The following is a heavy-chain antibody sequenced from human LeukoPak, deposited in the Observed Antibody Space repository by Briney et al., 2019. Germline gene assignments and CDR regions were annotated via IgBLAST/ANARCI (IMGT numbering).Heavy chain of an antibody. CDR2: IKQDGSEK. V-gene: IGHV3-7*03. CDR1: GFMFSSNW. Sequence: GGSLRLSCAASGFMFSSNWMSWVRQAPGKGLEWVANIKQDGSEKYYVDSVKGRFTISRDNAKNSPYLQMNSLRAEDTAVYYCARGSDFWSGYHSLGMDVWGQGTTVTVSS. CDR3: ARGSDFWSGYHSLGMDV. J-gene: IGHJ6*02. D-gene: IGHD3-3*01.